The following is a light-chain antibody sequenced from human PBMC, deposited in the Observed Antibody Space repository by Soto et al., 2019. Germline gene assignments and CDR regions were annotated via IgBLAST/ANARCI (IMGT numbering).Light chain of an antibody. CDR1: SSDVGAYNY. V-gene: IGLV2-8*01. CDR3: TSYAGTSSFFYV. CDR2: EVS. Sequence: ALTQPPSASGSPGQSVTISCTGTSSDVGAYNYVSWYQQLPGKAPKLIIYEVSKRPSGVPDRFSGSKSGNTASLTVSGLQAEDEADYYCTSYAGTSSFFYVFGTGTKVTVL. J-gene: IGLJ1*01.